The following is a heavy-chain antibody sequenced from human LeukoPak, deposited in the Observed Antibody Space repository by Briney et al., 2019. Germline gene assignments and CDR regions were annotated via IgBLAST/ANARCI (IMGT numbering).Heavy chain of an antibody. D-gene: IGHD1-26*01. CDR1: GGTISSSSYY. J-gene: IGHJ4*02. V-gene: IGHV4-39*07. Sequence: SETLSLTCTVSGGTISSSSYYWGWLRQPPGKGLEWIGSIYYSGSTYYNPSLKSRVTISVDTSKNQFSLKLSSVTAADTAVYYCAREKGGSYRYREFDYWGQGTLVTVSS. CDR2: IYYSGST. CDR3: AREKGGSYRYREFDY.